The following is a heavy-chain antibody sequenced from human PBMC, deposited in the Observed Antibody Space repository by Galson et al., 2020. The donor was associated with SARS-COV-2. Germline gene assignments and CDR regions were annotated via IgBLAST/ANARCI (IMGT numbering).Heavy chain of an antibody. D-gene: IGHD3-16*01. V-gene: IGHV1-8*01. CDR2: MNSKSGVT. J-gene: IGHJ6*02. CDR1: GYTFNNYD. CDR3: ARYYDYYHGMDV. Sequence: ASVKVSCKASGYTFNNYDIHWVRQAPGQGLEWMGWMNSKSGVTVYAHKFQGRLSMTRDTSKNTAYMDLSSLTSEDTAIYYCARYYDYYHGMDVWGQGTTVTVSS.